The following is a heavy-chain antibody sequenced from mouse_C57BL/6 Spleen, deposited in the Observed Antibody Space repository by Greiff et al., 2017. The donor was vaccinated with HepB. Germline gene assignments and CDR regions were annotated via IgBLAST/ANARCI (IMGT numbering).Heavy chain of an antibody. CDR2: IDPSDSYT. CDR1: GYTFTSYW. V-gene: IGHV1-69*01. D-gene: IGHD2-5*01. CDR3: ARSGYSNYVGWYFDV. Sequence: VQLQQPGAELVMPGASVKLSCKASGYTFTSYWMHWVKQRPGQGLEWIGEIDPSDSYTNYNQKFKGKSTLTVDKSSSTAYMQLSSLTSEDSAVYYCARSGYSNYVGWYFDVWGTGTTVSVSS. J-gene: IGHJ1*03.